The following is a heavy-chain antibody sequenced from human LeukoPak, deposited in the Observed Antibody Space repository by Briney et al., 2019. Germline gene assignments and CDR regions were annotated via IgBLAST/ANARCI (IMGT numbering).Heavy chain of an antibody. Sequence: SDTLSLTCSVSGGPITSSTYYWGWSREPPGKGLQWIGPIYYSGDTYYHPSLKSRVIISADTSKNQFSLKLSSVTAADTAVYYCARLDYGDYGAFDFWGQGTLVTVSS. J-gene: IGHJ4*02. D-gene: IGHD4-17*01. CDR1: GGPITSSTYY. CDR3: ARLDYGDYGAFDF. CDR2: IYYSGDT. V-gene: IGHV4-39*01.